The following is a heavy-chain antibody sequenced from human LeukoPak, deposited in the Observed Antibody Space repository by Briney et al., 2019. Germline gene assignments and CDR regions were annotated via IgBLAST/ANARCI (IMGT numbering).Heavy chain of an antibody. J-gene: IGHJ4*02. Sequence: GGSLRLSCAASGFTFSTYPMSWARQAPGKGLEWVSTISDSGGRIYYADSVKGRFTVSRDNSKNTLFLQMNSLRTEDTALYNCAKDWQLGYWGQGTLVTVSS. V-gene: IGHV3-23*01. CDR1: GFTFSTYP. CDR2: ISDSGGRI. D-gene: IGHD6-13*01. CDR3: AKDWQLGY.